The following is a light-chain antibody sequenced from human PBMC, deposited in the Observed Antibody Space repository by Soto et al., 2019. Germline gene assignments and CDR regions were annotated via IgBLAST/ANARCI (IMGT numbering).Light chain of an antibody. CDR3: SSYAGSNSVI. CDR1: RSDVGGYNY. Sequence: QSVLTQPPSASGSPGQSVTISCTGTRSDVGGYNYVSWYQQHPGKAPKLMIYDVLKRPSGVPDRFSGSKSGNTASLTVSGLQAEDEADYYCSSYAGSNSVIFGGGTKLTVL. V-gene: IGLV2-8*01. CDR2: DVL. J-gene: IGLJ2*01.